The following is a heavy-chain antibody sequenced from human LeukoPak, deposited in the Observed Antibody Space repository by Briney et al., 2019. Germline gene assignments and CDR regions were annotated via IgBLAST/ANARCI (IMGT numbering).Heavy chain of an antibody. J-gene: IGHJ4*02. CDR3: ARHPGQLLWFLSHFDY. CDR1: GASISGSGYY. V-gene: IGHV4-39*01. Sequence: SETLSLTCTVSGASISGSGYYWGWIRQPPGKGLEWIGSIYYSGSTYYNPSLKSRVTISVDTSKNQFSLKLSSVTAADTAVYYCARHPGQLLWFLSHFDYWGQGTLVTVSS. CDR2: IYYSGST. D-gene: IGHD3-10*01.